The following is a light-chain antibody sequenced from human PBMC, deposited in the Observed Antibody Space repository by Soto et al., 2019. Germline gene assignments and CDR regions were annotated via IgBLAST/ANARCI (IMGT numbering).Light chain of an antibody. CDR3: QVWDSSSDHHVV. CDR2: YDS. V-gene: IGLV3-21*04. J-gene: IGLJ2*01. CDR1: NIGSKS. Sequence: SYELTQPPSVSVAPGKTARITCGGNNIGSKSVHWYQQKPGQAPVLVIYYDSDRPSGIPERFSGSNSGNTATLTISRVEAGDVADYYCQVWDSSSDHHVVFGGGTQLTVL.